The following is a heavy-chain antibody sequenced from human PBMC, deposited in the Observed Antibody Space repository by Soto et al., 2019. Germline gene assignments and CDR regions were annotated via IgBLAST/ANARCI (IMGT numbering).Heavy chain of an antibody. D-gene: IGHD6-13*01. CDR3: AKDRTTYSISWSLDP. CDR2: ISGSGGAP. Sequence: EVQLLESGGGLVQPGGSLRLSCAASGFTFSSFAMNWVRQAPGKGLEWVSAISGSGGAPYYADSVKGRFTISRDNSRNTLYLQMSGLRAEDTAVYFCAKDRTTYSISWSLDPWGQGTLVTVSS. J-gene: IGHJ5*02. V-gene: IGHV3-23*01. CDR1: GFTFSSFA.